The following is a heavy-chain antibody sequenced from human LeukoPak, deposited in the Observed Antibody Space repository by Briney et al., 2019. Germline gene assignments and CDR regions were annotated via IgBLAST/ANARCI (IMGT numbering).Heavy chain of an antibody. CDR3: TTGVGGVYSSGCYPGIDFDY. J-gene: IGHJ4*02. V-gene: IGHV3-15*01. CDR2: IKSKAESGTT. D-gene: IGHD6-19*01. Sequence: GGSLRLSCAASGFTFSNDWINWVRQAPGKGLEWVARIKSKAESGTTAYAATVKGTITISRDDSKNTMYLQMNRLKTEDTAVYYCTTGVGGVYSSGCYPGIDFDYWGQGTLVTVSS. CDR1: GFTFSNDW.